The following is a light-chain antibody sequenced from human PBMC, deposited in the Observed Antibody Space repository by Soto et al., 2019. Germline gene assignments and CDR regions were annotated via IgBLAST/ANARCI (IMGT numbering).Light chain of an antibody. CDR2: GAS. CDR3: QQYNNWPPNT. J-gene: IGKJ4*01. V-gene: IGKV3-15*01. Sequence: EIVMTQSPAILSVSPGERATLSCRASQSVSSDLAWYQQKPGQAPRLLMFGASTRATGIPARFSGSGSGTEFTLTISSLQSEDFAVYYCQQYNNWPPNTFGGGTKVDI. CDR1: QSVSSD.